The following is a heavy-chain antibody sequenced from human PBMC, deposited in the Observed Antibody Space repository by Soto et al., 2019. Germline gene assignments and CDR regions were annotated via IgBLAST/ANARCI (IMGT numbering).Heavy chain of an antibody. CDR1: GFSLSTSGVG. CDR2: IYWDDDR. Sequence: QITLKESTPTLVKPTQTLTLTCTFSGFSLSTSGVGVGWIRQPPGKALEWLALIYWDDDRRYSPSLKSRLTITKDPSKNQVILTMATIDPMDTANYSCAHSPWTGTKADFDYWGQGTLVTVSS. J-gene: IGHJ4*02. D-gene: IGHD1-1*01. CDR3: AHSPWTGTKADFDY. V-gene: IGHV2-5*02.